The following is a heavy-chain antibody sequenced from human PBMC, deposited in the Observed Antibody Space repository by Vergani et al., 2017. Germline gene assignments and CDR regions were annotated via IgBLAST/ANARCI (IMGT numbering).Heavy chain of an antibody. J-gene: IGHJ2*01. CDR3: ARDEKTGDSPYWYFDL. Sequence: LQLQESGPGLVKPSETLSLTCTVSGGSISSSSYYWGWIRQPPGKGLEWVGRIKSKTDGGTTDYAAPVKGRFTISRDDSKNTLYLQMNSLKTEDTAVYYCARDEKTGDSPYWYFDLWGRGTLVTVSS. CDR1: GGSISSSSYY. CDR2: IKSKTDGGTT. D-gene: IGHD7-27*01. V-gene: IGHV3-15*01.